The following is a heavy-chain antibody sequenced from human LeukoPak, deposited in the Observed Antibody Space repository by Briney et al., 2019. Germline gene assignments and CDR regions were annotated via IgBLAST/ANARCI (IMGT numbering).Heavy chain of an antibody. J-gene: IGHJ4*02. CDR2: IYHSGST. CDR3: ARERTTVTH. CDR1: GYSISSGYY. V-gene: IGHV4-38-2*02. Sequence: SETLSLTCTVSGYSISSGYYWGWIRQPPGKGLEWIGSIYHSGSTYYNPSLKSRVTISVDTSKNQFSLKLSSVTAADTAVYYCARERTTVTHWGQGTLVTVSS. D-gene: IGHD4-11*01.